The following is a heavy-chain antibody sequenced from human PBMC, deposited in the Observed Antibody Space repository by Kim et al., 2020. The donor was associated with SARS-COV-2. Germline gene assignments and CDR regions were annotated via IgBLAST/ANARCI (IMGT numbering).Heavy chain of an antibody. CDR2: ISSSSSYI. D-gene: IGHD3-9*01. CDR1: GFTFSSYS. J-gene: IGHJ6*02. CDR3: ARYRDDNIYYYYGMDV. Sequence: LSLTCAASGFTFSSYSMNWVRQAPGKGLEWVSSISSSSSYIYYADSVKGRFTISRDNAKNSLYLQMNSLRAEDTAVYYCARYRDDNIYYYYGMDVWGQGTTVTVSS. V-gene: IGHV3-21*01.